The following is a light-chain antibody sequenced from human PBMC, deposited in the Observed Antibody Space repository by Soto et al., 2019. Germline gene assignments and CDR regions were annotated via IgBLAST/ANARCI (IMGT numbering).Light chain of an antibody. J-gene: IGLJ2*01. Sequence: HSALTQPASVSGSPGQSITISCTGTSSDVGSHNLVSWYQQYPGKAPKLMIYEGSKRPSGVSNRFSGSKSGNTASLTISGLQAEDEADYYCCSYAATTLFGGGTKLTVL. CDR2: EGS. V-gene: IGLV2-23*01. CDR1: SSDVGSHNL. CDR3: CSYAATTL.